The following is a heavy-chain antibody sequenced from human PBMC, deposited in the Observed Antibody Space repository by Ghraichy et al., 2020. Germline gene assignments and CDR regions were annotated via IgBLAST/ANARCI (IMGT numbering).Heavy chain of an antibody. D-gene: IGHD2-15*01. J-gene: IGHJ6*02. CDR2: INHSGST. V-gene: IGHV4-34*01. CDR1: GGSFSGYY. CDR3: ARVRGSLVVVVAATGMDV. Sequence: SETLSLTCAVYGGSFSGYYWSWIRQPPGKGLEWIGEINHSGSTNYNPSLKSRVTISVDTSKNQFSLKLSSVTAADTAVYYCARVRGSLVVVVAATGMDVWGQGTTVTVSS.